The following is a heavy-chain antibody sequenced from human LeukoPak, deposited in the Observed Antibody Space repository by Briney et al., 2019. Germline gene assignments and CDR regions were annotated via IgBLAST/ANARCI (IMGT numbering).Heavy chain of an antibody. CDR1: GFTLSDYY. D-gene: IGHD3/OR15-3a*01. CDR3: ARRRDFIDY. V-gene: IGHV3-11*01. J-gene: IGHJ4*02. Sequence: GGSLRLSCAASGFTLSDYYMSWFRLAPGKGLEWVSYSSSSGSTIYYADSVKGRFAISRDNAKNSLYLQMNSLRAEDTAVYYCARRRDFIDYWGQGTLVTVPS. CDR2: SSSSGSTI.